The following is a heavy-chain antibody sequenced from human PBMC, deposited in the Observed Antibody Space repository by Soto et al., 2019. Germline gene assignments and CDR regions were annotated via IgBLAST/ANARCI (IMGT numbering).Heavy chain of an antibody. J-gene: IGHJ4*02. D-gene: IGHD3-3*01. Sequence: PSETLSLTCTVSGGSISSSSYYWGWIRQPPGKGLEWIGSIYYSGSTYYNPSLKSRVTISVDTSKNQFSLKLSSVTAADTAVYYCARHGVFWSGYRVDYYFDYWGQGTLVTVSS. CDR3: ARHGVFWSGYRVDYYFDY. CDR2: IYYSGST. V-gene: IGHV4-39*01. CDR1: GGSISSSSYY.